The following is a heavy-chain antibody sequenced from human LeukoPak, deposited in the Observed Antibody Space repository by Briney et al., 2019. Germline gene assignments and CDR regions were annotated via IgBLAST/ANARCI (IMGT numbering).Heavy chain of an antibody. CDR2: IIGSGGST. CDR1: GSTFTTYA. J-gene: IGHJ3*02. D-gene: IGHD3-22*01. Sequence: GGSRKPSCQPSGSTFTTYAMGWVRQAPGKGLGWVSPIIGSGGSTYYADSVKGRFTISRDNSKNTLYLQMNSLRAEDTAVYYCAKNREPVVITLDAFDIWGQGTMVTVSS. V-gene: IGHV3-23*01. CDR3: AKNREPVVITLDAFDI.